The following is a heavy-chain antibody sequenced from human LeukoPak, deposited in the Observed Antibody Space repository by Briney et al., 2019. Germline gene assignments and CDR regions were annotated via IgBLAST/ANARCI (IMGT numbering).Heavy chain of an antibody. CDR3: AREALDSRGYYPFDY. V-gene: IGHV4-59*01. CDR1: GGSISTYY. CDR2: IFHSGST. D-gene: IGHD3-22*01. J-gene: IGHJ4*02. Sequence: SETLSLTCTVSGGSISTYYWSWIRQPPGKGLEWIGYIFHSGSTNYNPSPKSRVTISVDTSTNLFSLKLSSVTAADTAVYYCAREALDSRGYYPFDYWGRGTLVTVSS.